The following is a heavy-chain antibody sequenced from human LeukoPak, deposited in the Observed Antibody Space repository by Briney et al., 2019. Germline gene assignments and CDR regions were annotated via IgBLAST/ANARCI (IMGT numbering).Heavy chain of an antibody. CDR3: AKPPQLLQDY. J-gene: IGHJ4*02. Sequence: GGSLRLSCAASGFTFSSYAMHWVRQAPGKGLEWVAVISYDGSNKYYADSVKGRFTISRDNSKNMLYLQMNSLRAEDTAVYYCAKPPQLLQDYWGQGTLVTVSS. D-gene: IGHD3-10*01. V-gene: IGHV3-30*04. CDR1: GFTFSSYA. CDR2: ISYDGSNK.